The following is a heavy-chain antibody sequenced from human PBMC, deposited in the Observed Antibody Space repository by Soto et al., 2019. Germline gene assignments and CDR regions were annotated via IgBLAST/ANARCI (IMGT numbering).Heavy chain of an antibody. D-gene: IGHD6-19*01. CDR1: GFSFTSYS. V-gene: IGHV3-23*01. Sequence: GSLTLSFSACGFSFTSYSRSWVRQAPGKGLEWVSAISCRGGITYYSDSVKGRFTISRDNSKNTPYLQMNILRAEDAAVYYGEKITRDVAGHLHWLDPWGQGTMVPVYS. CDR3: EKITRDVAGHLHWLDP. CDR2: ISCRGGIT. J-gene: IGHJ5*02.